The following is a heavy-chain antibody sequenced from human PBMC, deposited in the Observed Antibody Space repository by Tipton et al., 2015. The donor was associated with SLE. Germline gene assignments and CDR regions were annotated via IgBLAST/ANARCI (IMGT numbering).Heavy chain of an antibody. J-gene: IGHJ3*02. Sequence: TLSLTCTVSGDFSRTDYWSWIRQPPGKGLEWIGYIFYSGTTNYNPSLKSRVTLSIDTSKNQFSLRLSPVTAADTAVYYCARVVYSFSDAFDIWGQGTLVTVSS. CDR1: GDFSRTDY. CDR3: ARVVYSFSDAFDI. V-gene: IGHV4-59*08. CDR2: IFYSGTT. D-gene: IGHD6-13*01.